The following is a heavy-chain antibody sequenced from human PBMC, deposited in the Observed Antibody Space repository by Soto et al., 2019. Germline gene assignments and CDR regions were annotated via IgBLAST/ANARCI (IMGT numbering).Heavy chain of an antibody. CDR2: INPSGGST. CDR1: GYTFASYY. CDR3: AKERLRFLEWLTKPLWFDP. D-gene: IGHD3-3*01. Sequence: ASVKVSCKASGYTFASYYMHWVRQAPGRGLEWMGIINPSGGSTSYAQKFQGRVTMTRDTSTSTVYMELSSLRSEDTAVYYCAKERLRFLEWLTKPLWFDPWGQGTLVTVSS. J-gene: IGHJ5*02. V-gene: IGHV1-46*01.